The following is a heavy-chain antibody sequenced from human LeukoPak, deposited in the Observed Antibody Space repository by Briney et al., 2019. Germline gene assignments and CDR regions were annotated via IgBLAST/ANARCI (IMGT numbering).Heavy chain of an antibody. CDR3: ASLDDSNYYFDY. J-gene: IGHJ4*02. V-gene: IGHV3-7*01. Sequence: PGGSLRLSCAASGFTFSSYWMSWVRQAPGKGLEWVANIKQDGSEKYYVDSVKGRFTISRDNAKNSLYLQMNSLRAKDTAVYYCASLDDSNYYFDYWGQGTLVTVSS. CDR2: IKQDGSEK. D-gene: IGHD2-21*02. CDR1: GFTFSSYW.